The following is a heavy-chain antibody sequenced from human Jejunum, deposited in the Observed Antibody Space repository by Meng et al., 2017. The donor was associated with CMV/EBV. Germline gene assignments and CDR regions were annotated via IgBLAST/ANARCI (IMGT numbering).Heavy chain of an antibody. CDR3: ALFTRSWFDP. CDR1: GFSLSTSEVG. J-gene: IGHJ5*02. D-gene: IGHD2-2*01. V-gene: IGHV2-5*02. CDR2: IYWDDDK. Sequence: QITLKESGPTLVNPTQTRTLTCTFSGFSLSTSEVGVGWIRQPPGKALEWLAVIYWDDDKRYSPSLKSRLTITKDTSKNQVVLTLTNMDPVDTATYYCALFTRSWFDPWGQGTLVTVSS.